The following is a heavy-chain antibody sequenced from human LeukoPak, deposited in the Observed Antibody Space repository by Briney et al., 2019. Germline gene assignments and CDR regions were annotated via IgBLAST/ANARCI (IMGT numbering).Heavy chain of an antibody. J-gene: IGHJ6*03. Sequence: GGSLRLSCVASGFPFNSYVVNWVRQVPGKGLEWVSYINSGSDTVYYADSVRGQFTISRDNAKNSLSLQMNSLRAEDTAVYFCARAYDPSGSHYYYFMDVWGKGTTVTVSS. D-gene: IGHD3-22*01. CDR3: ARAYDPSGSHYYYFMDV. V-gene: IGHV3-48*01. CDR1: GFPFNSYV. CDR2: INSGSDTV.